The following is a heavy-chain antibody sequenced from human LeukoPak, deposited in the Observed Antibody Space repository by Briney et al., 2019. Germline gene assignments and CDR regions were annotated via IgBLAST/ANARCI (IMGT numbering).Heavy chain of an antibody. CDR3: TTAVVSLNYYYDSSGYSNSDY. Sequence: GGSLRLSCAASGFTFSNAWMSWVRQAPGKGLEWVGRIKSKTDGGTTDYAAPVKGRFTISRDDSKNTLYLQMNSLKTEDTAVYYCTTAVVSLNYYYDSSGYSNSDYWGQGTLVTVSS. V-gene: IGHV3-15*01. CDR2: IKSKTDGGTT. J-gene: IGHJ4*02. CDR1: GFTFSNAW. D-gene: IGHD3-22*01.